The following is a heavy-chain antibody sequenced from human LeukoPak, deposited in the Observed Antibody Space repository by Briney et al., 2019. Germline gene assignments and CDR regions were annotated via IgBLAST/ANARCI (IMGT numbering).Heavy chain of an antibody. CDR1: GYTFTSYG. V-gene: IGHV1-69*13. J-gene: IGHJ6*03. CDR2: IIPIFGTA. Sequence: GASVKVSCKASGYTFTSYGISWVRQAPGQGLEWMGGIIPIFGTANYAQKFQGRVTITADESTSTAYMELSSLRSEDTAVYYCASPNYRNYYYMDVWGKGTTVTVSS. D-gene: IGHD4/OR15-4a*01. CDR3: ASPNYRNYYYMDV.